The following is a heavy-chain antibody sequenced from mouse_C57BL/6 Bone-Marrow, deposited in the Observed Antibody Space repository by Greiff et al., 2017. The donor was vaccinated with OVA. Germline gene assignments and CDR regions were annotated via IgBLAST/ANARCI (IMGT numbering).Heavy chain of an antibody. Sequence: DVMLVESEGGLVQPGSSMKLSCTASGFTFSDYYMAWVRQVPEKGLEWVANIHYDGSGTYYLDSLKSRFIFSRDNAKNILYLEMSSLKSEDTATYYGARVDYGSSAGFAYWGQGTLVTVSA. CDR1: GFTFSDYY. V-gene: IGHV5-16*01. CDR2: IHYDGSGT. CDR3: ARVDYGSSAGFAY. D-gene: IGHD1-1*01. J-gene: IGHJ3*01.